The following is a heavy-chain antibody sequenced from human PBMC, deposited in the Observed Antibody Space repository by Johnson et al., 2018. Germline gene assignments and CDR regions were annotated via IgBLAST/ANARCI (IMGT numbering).Heavy chain of an antibody. CDR1: GFTFSSYG. Sequence: QVQLVESGGGVVQPGRSLRLSCAASGFTFSSYGMHWVRQAPGKGLEWVAVISYEGSNKYYADSVKGRFTISRDNSKKTLYLQMNSLRAEDTAVYYWARARSWGIQLYYYYYGMDVWGQGTTVTVSS. CDR2: ISYEGSNK. V-gene: IGHV3-30*03. CDR3: ARARSWGIQLYYYYYGMDV. J-gene: IGHJ6*02. D-gene: IGHD5-18*01.